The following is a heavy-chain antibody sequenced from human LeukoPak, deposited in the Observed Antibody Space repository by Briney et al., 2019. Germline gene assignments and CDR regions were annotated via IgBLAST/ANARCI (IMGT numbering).Heavy chain of an antibody. J-gene: IGHJ4*02. V-gene: IGHV4-34*01. CDR3: ARGRDYVWGSYRYYYYFDY. Sequence: SETLSLTCAVYGGSFSGYYWSWIRQPPGKGLEWIGEINHSGSTNYNPSLKSRVTISVDTSKNQFSLKLSSVTAADTAVYYCARGRDYVWGSYRYYYYFDYWGQGTLVTVSS. CDR1: GGSFSGYY. D-gene: IGHD3-16*02. CDR2: INHSGST.